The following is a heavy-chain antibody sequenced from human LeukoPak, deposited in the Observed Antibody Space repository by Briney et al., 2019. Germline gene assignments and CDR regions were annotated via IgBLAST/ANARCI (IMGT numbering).Heavy chain of an antibody. CDR3: TRDPRNLDY. CDR2: ISPSGTDI. D-gene: IGHD1-14*01. Sequence: GGSLRLSCAVSGFTFTDTYMTWIRQAPGKVLESLSYISPSGTDISYADSVKGRFTISRDNAKNSLYLQMNSLRVEDTAVYYCTRDPRNLDYWGQGTLVTVSS. J-gene: IGHJ4*02. CDR1: GFTFTDTY. V-gene: IGHV3-11*01.